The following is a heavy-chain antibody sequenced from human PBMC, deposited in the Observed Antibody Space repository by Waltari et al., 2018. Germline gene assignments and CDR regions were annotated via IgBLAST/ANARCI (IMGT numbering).Heavy chain of an antibody. CDR1: GGTFSSYA. CDR3: ARDQDFWSGTAAGYYYGMDV. J-gene: IGHJ6*02. D-gene: IGHD3-3*01. CDR2: IIPILGTA. V-gene: IGHV1-69*01. Sequence: QVQLVQSGAEVKKPGSSVKVSCKASGGTFSSYAISWVRQAPGQGLEWMGGIIPILGTANYAQKFQGRVTITADESTSTAYMELSSLRSEDTAVYYCARDQDFWSGTAAGYYYGMDVWGQGTTVTVSS.